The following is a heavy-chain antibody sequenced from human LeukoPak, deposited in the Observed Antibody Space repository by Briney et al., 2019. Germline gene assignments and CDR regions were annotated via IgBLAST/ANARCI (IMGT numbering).Heavy chain of an antibody. Sequence: PSETLSLTCTVSGGSISSYYWSWLRQPAGKGLEWIGRIYTSGSTNYNPSLKSRVTMSVDTSKNQFSLKLSSVTAADTAVYYCTRHNVGGEYYDILTGYYRTPNYFDYWGQGTLVTVSS. CDR2: IYTSGST. J-gene: IGHJ4*02. CDR3: TRHNVGGEYYDILTGYYRTPNYFDY. CDR1: GGSISSYY. D-gene: IGHD3-9*01. V-gene: IGHV4-4*07.